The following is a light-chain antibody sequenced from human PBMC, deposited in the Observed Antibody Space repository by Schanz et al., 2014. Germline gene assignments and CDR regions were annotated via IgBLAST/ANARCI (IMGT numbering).Light chain of an antibody. V-gene: IGLV2-14*02. CDR2: EGS. J-gene: IGLJ1*01. CDR3: SSYTSSSTQV. Sequence: QSALTQPASVSGSPGQSITISCTGTSSDVGSYKLVSWYQQHPGKAPKLMIYEGSKRPSGVSNRFSGSKSGNTASLTISGLQAEDEADYYCSSYTSSSTQVFGTGTKLTVL. CDR1: SSDVGSYKL.